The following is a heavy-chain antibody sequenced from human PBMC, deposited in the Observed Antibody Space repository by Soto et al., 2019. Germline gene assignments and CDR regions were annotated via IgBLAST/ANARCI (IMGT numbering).Heavy chain of an antibody. CDR2: INPNGGAT. J-gene: IGHJ4*02. CDR1: GYIFIAYY. Sequence: ASVKVSCKASGYIFIAYYIHWVRQAPGQGLEWVGWINPNGGATNYAQKFQGRVTITKDTSKNQVVLTMTNMDPVDTATYYCAHSPWGAAPDYWGQGTPVTVSS. CDR3: AHSPWGAAPDY. D-gene: IGHD3-16*01. V-gene: IGHV1-2*02.